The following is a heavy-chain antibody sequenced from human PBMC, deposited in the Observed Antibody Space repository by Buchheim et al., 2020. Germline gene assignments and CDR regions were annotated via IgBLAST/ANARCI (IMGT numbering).Heavy chain of an antibody. CDR2: ISYDGSNK. CDR3: ARDSHMVRGVIMGIDY. D-gene: IGHD3-10*01. CDR1: GFTFSSYA. V-gene: IGHV3-30-3*01. J-gene: IGHJ4*02. Sequence: QVQLVKSGGGVVQPGRSLRLSCAASGFTFSSYAMHWVRQAPGKGLEWVAVISYDGSNKYYADSVKGRFTISRDNSKNTLYLQMNSLRAEDTAVYYCARDSHMVRGVIMGIDYWGQGTL.